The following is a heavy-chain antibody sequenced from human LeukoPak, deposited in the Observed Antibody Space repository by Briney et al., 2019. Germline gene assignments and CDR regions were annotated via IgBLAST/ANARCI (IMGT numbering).Heavy chain of an antibody. V-gene: IGHV1-69*13. CDR3: ASASHITMLRGANDY. CDR2: IIPIFGTA. Sequence: SVKVSCKASGGTFSSYTFSWVRQAPGQGLEWMGGIIPIFGTANYAQKFQGRVTVTADESTSTAYMELSSLRSDDTAVYYCASASHITMLRGANDYWGQGTLVTVSS. J-gene: IGHJ4*02. D-gene: IGHD3-10*01. CDR1: GGTFSSYT.